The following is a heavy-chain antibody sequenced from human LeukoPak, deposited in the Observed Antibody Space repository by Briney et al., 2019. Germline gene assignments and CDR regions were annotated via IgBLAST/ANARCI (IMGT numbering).Heavy chain of an antibody. CDR3: AKDFHSSSWYVYYYYGMDV. CDR2: IRYDGSNK. CDR1: GFTFSSYG. Sequence: GGSLRLSCAASGFTFSSYGMHWVRQAPGKGLEWVAFIRYDGSNKYYADSVKGRFTISRDNSKNTLYLQMNSLRAEDTAVYYCAKDFHSSSWYVYYYYGMDVWGQGTTVTASS. D-gene: IGHD6-13*01. J-gene: IGHJ6*02. V-gene: IGHV3-30*02.